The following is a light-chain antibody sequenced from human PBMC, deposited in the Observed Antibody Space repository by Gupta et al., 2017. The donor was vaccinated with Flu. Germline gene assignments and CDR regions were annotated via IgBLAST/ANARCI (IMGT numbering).Light chain of an antibody. V-gene: IGLV1-44*01. CDR1: FSNIGSNT. J-gene: IGLJ1*01. Sequence: QSVLTQPPSASETPVQTVTISCSGSFSNIGSNTVTWYQQLPGTAPKLRIYFNNHRPSGVPGRLSGSKSGTSASLAISVLQSEDEATYFCAAWDDRLSEYVFGTGTKVSVL. CDR2: FNN. CDR3: AAWDDRLSEYV.